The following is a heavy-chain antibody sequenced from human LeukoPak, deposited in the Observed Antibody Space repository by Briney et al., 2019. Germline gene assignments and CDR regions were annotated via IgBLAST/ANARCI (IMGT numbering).Heavy chain of an antibody. V-gene: IGHV3-48*04. CDR3: ARDPRAVAGTFDY. CDR2: ISSSSSTI. J-gene: IGHJ4*02. Sequence: GGSLRLSCAASGFTFSSYSMNWVRQAPGKGLEWVSYISSSSSTIYYADSVKGRFTISRDNAKNSLYLQMNSLRAEDTAVYYCARDPRAVAGTFDYWGQGTLVTVSS. CDR1: GFTFSSYS. D-gene: IGHD6-19*01.